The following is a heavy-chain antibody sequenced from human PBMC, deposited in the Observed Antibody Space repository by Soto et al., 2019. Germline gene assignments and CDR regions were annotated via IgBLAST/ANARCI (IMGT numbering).Heavy chain of an antibody. CDR2: ISWNSGSI. V-gene: IGHV3-9*01. D-gene: IGHD3-3*01. J-gene: IGHJ4*02. CDR1: GFTFDDYA. Sequence: EVQLVESGGGLVQPGRSLRLSCAASGFTFDDYAMHWVRQAPGKGLEWVSGISWNSGSIGYADSVKGRFTISRDNAKNSLYLQMNSLRAEDTALYYCAKASGIWSGYLDSWGQGTLVTVSS. CDR3: AKASGIWSGYLDS.